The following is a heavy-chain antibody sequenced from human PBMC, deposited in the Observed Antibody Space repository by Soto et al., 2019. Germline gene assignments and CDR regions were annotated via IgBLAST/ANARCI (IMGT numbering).Heavy chain of an antibody. V-gene: IGHV4-34*01. CDR1: GGSFSGYY. CDR3: AREGCSGGSCYFDY. CDR2: INHSGST. J-gene: IGHJ4*02. D-gene: IGHD2-15*01. Sequence: SETLSLTCAVYGGSFSGYYWSWIRQPPGKGLEWIGEINHSGSTNYNPSLKSRVTLSVDTSKNPLSLKLSSVTAAHTAVYSCAREGCSGGSCYFDYWGQGTLVTVSS.